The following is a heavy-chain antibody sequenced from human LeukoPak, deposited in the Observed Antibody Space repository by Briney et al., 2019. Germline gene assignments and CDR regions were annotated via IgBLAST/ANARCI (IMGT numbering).Heavy chain of an antibody. J-gene: IGHJ4*02. D-gene: IGHD6-19*01. V-gene: IGHV1-18*01. CDR2: ISAYNGNT. CDR3: ARVLGSGWPLDY. CDR1: GYTVTSYG. Sequence: ASVKVSCTASGYTVTSYGISWVRQAPGQGLEWMGWISAYNGNTNYAQKLQGRVTMTTDTSTSTAYMELRSLRSDDTAVYYCARVLGSGWPLDYWGQGTLVTVSS.